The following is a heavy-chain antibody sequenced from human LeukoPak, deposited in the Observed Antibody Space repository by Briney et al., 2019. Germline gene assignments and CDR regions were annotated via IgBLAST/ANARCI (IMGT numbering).Heavy chain of an antibody. D-gene: IGHD3-10*01. CDR3: ARLWMLWFGELPYYFDY. Sequence: PSETLSLTCTVSGGSISSSSYYWGWIRQPPGKGLEWIGSIYYSGSTYYNPSLKSRVTISADTSKNQFSLKLSSVTAADTAVYYCARLWMLWFGELPYYFDYWGQGTLVTVSS. J-gene: IGHJ4*02. CDR1: GGSISSSSYY. V-gene: IGHV4-39*01. CDR2: IYYSGST.